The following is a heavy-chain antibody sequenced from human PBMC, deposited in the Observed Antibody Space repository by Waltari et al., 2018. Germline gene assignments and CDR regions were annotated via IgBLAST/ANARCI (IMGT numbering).Heavy chain of an antibody. Sequence: EVQLVESGGGLIQPGGSLRLSCAASGFTVSSNYMTWGRQAPGKGLAWVSVIYSGGSTYYADSVKGRFTISRDNSKNTLYLQMNSLRAEDTAVYYCARFPNFAAGPRWGQGTLVTVSS. J-gene: IGHJ4*02. CDR3: ARFPNFAAGPR. D-gene: IGHD6-13*01. CDR2: IYSGGST. CDR1: GFTVSSNY. V-gene: IGHV3-53*01.